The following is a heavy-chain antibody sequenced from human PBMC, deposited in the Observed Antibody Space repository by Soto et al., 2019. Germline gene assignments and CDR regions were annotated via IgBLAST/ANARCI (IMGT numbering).Heavy chain of an antibody. Sequence: ASVKVSCKASGYTFTSYYMHWVRQAPGQGLEWMGIINPSGGSTSYAQKFQGRVTMTRDTSTSTVYMELSSLRSEDTAVYYCARDSLRGYSYGYFAKPDPDVWGQGTTVTAP. D-gene: IGHD5-18*01. CDR3: ARDSLRGYSYGYFAKPDPDV. V-gene: IGHV1-46*01. CDR1: GYTFTSYY. J-gene: IGHJ6*02. CDR2: INPSGGST.